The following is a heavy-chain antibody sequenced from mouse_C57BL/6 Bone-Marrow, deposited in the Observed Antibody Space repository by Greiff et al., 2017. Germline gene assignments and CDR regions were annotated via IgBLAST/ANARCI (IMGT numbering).Heavy chain of an antibody. V-gene: IGHV5-17*01. Sequence: EVKLVESGGGLVKPGGSLKLSCAASGFTFSDYGMHWVRQAPEKGLEWVAYISSGSSTIYYADTLKGRFTISRDNAKNTLFLQMTSLRSEYTAMYYCSRPLTGTGFDYWGQGTTLTVSS. CDR2: ISSGSSTI. D-gene: IGHD4-1*01. J-gene: IGHJ2*01. CDR1: GFTFSDYG. CDR3: SRPLTGTGFDY.